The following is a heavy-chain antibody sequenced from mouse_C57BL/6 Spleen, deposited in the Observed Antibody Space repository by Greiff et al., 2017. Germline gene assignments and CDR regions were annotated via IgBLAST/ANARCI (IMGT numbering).Heavy chain of an antibody. CDR3: AREDLYDGYSFDY. V-gene: IGHV3-6*01. J-gene: IGHJ2*01. Sequence: EVKLMESGPGLVKPSQSLSLTCSVTGYSITSGYYWNWIRQFPGNKLEWMGYISYDGSNNYNPSLKNRISITRDTSKNQFFLKLNSVTTEDTATYYCAREDLYDGYSFDYWGQGTTLTVSS. D-gene: IGHD2-3*01. CDR1: GYSITSGYY. CDR2: ISYDGSN.